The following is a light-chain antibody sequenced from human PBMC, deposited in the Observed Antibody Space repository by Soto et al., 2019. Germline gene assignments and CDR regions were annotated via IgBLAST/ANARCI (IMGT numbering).Light chain of an antibody. CDR3: SSYAGSSNV. J-gene: IGLJ1*01. CDR2: EVN. V-gene: IGLV2-8*01. CDR1: SSDVGGYNY. Sequence: QSALTQPPSASGPPGQSVAISCTGTSSDVGGYNYVSWYQQHPGKAPKLMIYEVNKRPSGVPDRFSGSKSGNTASLTVSGLQAEDEADYYCSSYAGSSNVFGTGTKVTVL.